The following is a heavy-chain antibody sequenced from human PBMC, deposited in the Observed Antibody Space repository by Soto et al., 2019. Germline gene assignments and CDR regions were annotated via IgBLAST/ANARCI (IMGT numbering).Heavy chain of an antibody. J-gene: IGHJ4*02. D-gene: IGHD6-13*01. CDR3: AKVPISPSLQLRQLVDLDY. V-gene: IGHV3-23*01. CDR2: ISGSGGST. Sequence: EVQLLESGGGLVQPGGSLRLSCAASGFTFSSYAMSWVRQAPGKGLEWVSAISGSGGSTYYADSVKGRFTISRDNSKNTLYLQMNSLRAEDTAVYYCAKVPISPSLQLRQLVDLDYWGQGTLVTVSS. CDR1: GFTFSSYA.